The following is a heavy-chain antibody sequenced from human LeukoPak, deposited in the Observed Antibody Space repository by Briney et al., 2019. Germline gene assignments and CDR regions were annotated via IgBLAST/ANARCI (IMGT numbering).Heavy chain of an antibody. CDR2: MNPNSGNT. CDR1: GYTFTSYD. D-gene: IGHD6-13*01. V-gene: IGHV1-8*01. CDR3: ARGSPSSPEADY. J-gene: IGHJ4*02. Sequence: ASVKVSCKASGYTFTSYDINWVRQATGQGVEWMGWMNPNSGNTGYAQKFQGRVTMTRNTSISTAYMELSSLRSEDTAVYYCARGSPSSPEADYWGQGTLVTVSS.